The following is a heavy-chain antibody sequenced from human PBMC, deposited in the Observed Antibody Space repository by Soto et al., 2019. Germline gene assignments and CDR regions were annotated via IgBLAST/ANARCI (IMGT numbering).Heavy chain of an antibody. V-gene: IGHV4-31*03. J-gene: IGHJ5*02. D-gene: IGHD6-19*01. CDR2: IYYSGST. CDR1: GGSISSGGYY. CDR3: AREEFGWGGHNWFDP. Sequence: QVQLQESGPGLVKPSQTLSLTCTVSGGSISSGGYYWSWIRQHPGKGLEWIGYIYYSGSTYYNPSLKSRVTISVDTSKNQFFLKLSSVTAADTAVYYCAREEFGWGGHNWFDPWGQGTLVTVSS.